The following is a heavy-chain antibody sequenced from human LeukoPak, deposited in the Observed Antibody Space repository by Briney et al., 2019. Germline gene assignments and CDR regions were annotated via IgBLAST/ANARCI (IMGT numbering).Heavy chain of an antibody. Sequence: GESLKISCKGSGYSFTSYWIGWVRQMPGKGLEWMGIIYPGDSDTRYSPSFQGQVTISADKSISTAYLQWSSLKASDTAMYYCARIAAAGTFYYYGMDVWGQGTTVTVPS. CDR3: ARIAAAGTFYYYGMDV. CDR2: IYPGDSDT. J-gene: IGHJ6*02. V-gene: IGHV5-51*01. D-gene: IGHD6-13*01. CDR1: GYSFTSYW.